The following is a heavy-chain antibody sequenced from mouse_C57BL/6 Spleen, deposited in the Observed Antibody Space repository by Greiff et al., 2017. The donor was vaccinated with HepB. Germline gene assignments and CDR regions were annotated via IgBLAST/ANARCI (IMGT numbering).Heavy chain of an antibody. CDR2: IDPSDSYT. V-gene: IGHV1-69*01. Sequence: QVQLQQPGAELVMPGASVKLSCKASGYTFTSYWMHWVKQRPGQGLEWIGEIDPSDSYTNYNQKFKGKSTLTVDKSSSTAYMQLSSLTSEDSAVYYWASFGGWFAYWGQGTLVTVSA. D-gene: IGHD3-1*01. CDR3: ASFGGWFAY. CDR1: GYTFTSYW. J-gene: IGHJ3*01.